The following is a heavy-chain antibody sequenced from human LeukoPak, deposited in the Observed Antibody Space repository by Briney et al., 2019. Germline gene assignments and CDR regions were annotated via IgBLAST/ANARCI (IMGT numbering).Heavy chain of an antibody. J-gene: IGHJ3*02. CDR3: ARTEDSSGWYHAFDI. CDR2: IYYSGST. V-gene: IGHV4-59*01. Sequence: SETLSLTCTVSGGSISSYYWSWIRQPPGKGLEWIGYIYYSGSTNYNPSLKSRVTISVDTFKNQFSLKLSSVTAADTAVYYCARTEDSSGWYHAFDIWGQGTMVTVSS. D-gene: IGHD6-19*01. CDR1: GGSISSYY.